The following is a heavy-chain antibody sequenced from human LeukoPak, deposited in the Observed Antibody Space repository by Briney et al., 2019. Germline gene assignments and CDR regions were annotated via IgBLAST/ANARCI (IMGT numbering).Heavy chain of an antibody. D-gene: IGHD3-22*01. Sequence: ASVKVSCKASGYTFTDYYVHWVRQAPGQGLEWMGIIKPSGGGTSYALKFQGRVTMTRDTSTSTAYMELSSLSSEDTAVYYCARDHFDSSGYYHLLGYFEHWGQGTLVTVSS. J-gene: IGHJ1*01. CDR2: IKPSGGGT. CDR3: ARDHFDSSGYYHLLGYFEH. V-gene: IGHV1-46*01. CDR1: GYTFTDYY.